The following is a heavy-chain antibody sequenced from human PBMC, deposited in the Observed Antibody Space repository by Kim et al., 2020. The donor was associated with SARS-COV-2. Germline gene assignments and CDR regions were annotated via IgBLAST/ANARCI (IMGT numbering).Heavy chain of an antibody. D-gene: IGHD6-13*01. J-gene: IGHJ4*02. CDR3: ARDPHQGIAAYDY. Sequence: NEHPSLKSQVNMSIDTSKKQFSLKLSSVTAADTAVYYCARDPHQGIAAYDYWGQGTLVTVSS. V-gene: IGHV4-4*06.